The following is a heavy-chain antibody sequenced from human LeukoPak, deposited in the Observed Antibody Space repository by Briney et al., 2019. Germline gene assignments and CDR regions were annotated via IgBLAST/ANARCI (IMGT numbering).Heavy chain of an antibody. CDR1: EFTFSSSA. J-gene: IGHJ4*02. CDR3: AKDARPSY. Sequence: PGGSLRLSCAASEFTFSSSAMSWVRQAPGKGLEWVSAITGGGGSTYYADSVKGRFTISRDNSKNTLYLQMNSLRADDTAVYYCAKDARPSYWGQGTLVTVSS. V-gene: IGHV3-23*01. CDR2: ITGGGGST.